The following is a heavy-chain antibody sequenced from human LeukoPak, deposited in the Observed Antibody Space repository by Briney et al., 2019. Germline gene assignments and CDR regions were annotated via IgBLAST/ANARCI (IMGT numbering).Heavy chain of an antibody. V-gene: IGHV1-2*02. D-gene: IGHD3-16*02. Sequence: ASVKVFCKASGYPFTGHYMHWVRQAPGQGLEWMGWLNPNSGGTNYAQKFQGRVTMTRDTSISTAYMELSRLRSDDTAVYYCARGSPRMITFWGVIVTLSFDYWGQGTLVTVSS. CDR1: GYPFTGHY. CDR3: ARGSPRMITFWGVIVTLSFDY. J-gene: IGHJ4*02. CDR2: LNPNSGGT.